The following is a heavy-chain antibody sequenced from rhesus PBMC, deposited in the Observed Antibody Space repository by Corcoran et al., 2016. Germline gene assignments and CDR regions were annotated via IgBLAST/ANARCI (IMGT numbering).Heavy chain of an antibody. Sequence: QVTLKESGPALVKPTQTLTLTCTFSGFSISTNGVGVGWIRQPPGEALEWLALFYWDDDEYYSTFLKNRLTISKDASKNQVVLTMTNMDPVDTATYYCVRRLYGNYFDFWGQGVLVTVSS. D-gene: IGHD3-9*01. CDR3: VRRLYGNYFDF. V-gene: IGHV2-174*01. CDR2: FYWDDDE. J-gene: IGHJ4*01. CDR1: GFSISTNGVG.